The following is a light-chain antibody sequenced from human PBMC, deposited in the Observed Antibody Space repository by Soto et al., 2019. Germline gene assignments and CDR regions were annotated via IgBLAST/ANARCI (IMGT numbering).Light chain of an antibody. CDR1: QGIRND. J-gene: IGKJ3*01. CDR3: LQKYFYPFT. V-gene: IGKV1-6*01. CDR2: AAS. Sequence: AIQMTQSPSSLSASVGDRVTITCRASQGIRNDLDWFQQKPGKAPKLLIYAASNLQSGVPARFSGSGSGTDFTLNLRSLQPEDFATYYCLQKYFYPFTFGPGTKVDIK.